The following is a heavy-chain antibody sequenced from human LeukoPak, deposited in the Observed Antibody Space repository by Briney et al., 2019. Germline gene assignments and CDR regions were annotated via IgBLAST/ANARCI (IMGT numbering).Heavy chain of an antibody. CDR1: GLTFSSYG. D-gene: IGHD5-12*01. Sequence: PGGSLRLSCAASGLTFSSYGMNWVRQAPGKGLEWVSYISSSASTIYYADSVKGRFTISRDNAKNSLYLQMNRLSAEDTAVYYCARIYGGYVFDYWGQGTLVTASS. CDR3: ARIYGGYVFDY. CDR2: ISSSASTI. J-gene: IGHJ4*02. V-gene: IGHV3-48*03.